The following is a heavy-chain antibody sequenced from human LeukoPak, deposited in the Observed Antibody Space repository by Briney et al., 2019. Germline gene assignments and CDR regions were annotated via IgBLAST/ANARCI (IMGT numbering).Heavy chain of an antibody. CDR1: GYTFTSYG. J-gene: IGHJ6*03. D-gene: IGHD3-10*01. CDR3: ARDRESAVRRVIQDYYYYYMDV. Sequence: ASVKVSCXASGYTFTSYGISWVRLAPGQGLEWMGWISAYNGNTNCAQKLQGRVTMTTDTSTSTAYMELRSLRSDDTAVYYCARDRESAVRRVIQDYYYYYMDVWGKGTTVTVSS. V-gene: IGHV1-18*01. CDR2: ISAYNGNT.